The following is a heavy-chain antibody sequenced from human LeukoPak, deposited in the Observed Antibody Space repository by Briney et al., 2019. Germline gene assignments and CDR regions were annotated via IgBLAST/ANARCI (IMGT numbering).Heavy chain of an antibody. CDR1: GGSFSGYY. Sequence: PSETLSLTCAVYGGSFSGYYWSWIRQPPGKGLEWIGEINHSGSTNYNPSLKSRVTISVDTSKNQFSLKLSSVTAADTAVYYCARTASRAVFGVVKQYFDYWGQGTLVTVSS. J-gene: IGHJ4*02. D-gene: IGHD3-3*01. CDR2: INHSGST. V-gene: IGHV4-34*01. CDR3: ARTASRAVFGVVKQYFDY.